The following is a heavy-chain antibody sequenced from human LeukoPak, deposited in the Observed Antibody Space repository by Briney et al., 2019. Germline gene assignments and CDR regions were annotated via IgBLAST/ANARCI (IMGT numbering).Heavy chain of an antibody. D-gene: IGHD2-2*01. CDR1: GGSFSGYY. Sequence: SETLSLTCAVYGGSFSGYYWSWIRQPPGKGLEWIGEINHSGSTNYNPSLKSRVTISVDTSKNQFSLKLSSVTAADTAVYYCARGRVVPAAIKGGVDYWGQGTLVTASS. CDR3: ARGRVVPAAIKGGVDY. J-gene: IGHJ4*02. V-gene: IGHV4-34*01. CDR2: INHSGST.